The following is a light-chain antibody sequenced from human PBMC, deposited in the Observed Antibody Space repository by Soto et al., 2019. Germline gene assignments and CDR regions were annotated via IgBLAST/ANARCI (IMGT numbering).Light chain of an antibody. Sequence: DIQMTQSPTTLSASVGDRVTITCRASQSISSWLAWYQQKQGRVPRLLIYKASSLESGVPSRFRGSGSGTEFALTISSLQPDDFATYYCLQYSTSFRTFGQGTKVEIK. CDR2: KAS. V-gene: IGKV1-5*03. CDR3: LQYSTSFRT. J-gene: IGKJ1*01. CDR1: QSISSW.